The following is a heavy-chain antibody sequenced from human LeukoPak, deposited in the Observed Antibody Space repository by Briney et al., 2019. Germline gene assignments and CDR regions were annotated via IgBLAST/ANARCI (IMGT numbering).Heavy chain of an antibody. V-gene: IGHV4-61*01. Sequence: SETLSLTCTVSGGSVSSGSYYWSWIRQPPGKVLEWIGYVYYSGSTNYNPSLKSRVTISVDTSKNQFSLKLSSVTAADTAVYYCARASALRHFDYWGQGALVTVSS. CDR2: VYYSGST. J-gene: IGHJ4*02. D-gene: IGHD4-17*01. CDR3: ARASALRHFDY. CDR1: GGSVSSGSYY.